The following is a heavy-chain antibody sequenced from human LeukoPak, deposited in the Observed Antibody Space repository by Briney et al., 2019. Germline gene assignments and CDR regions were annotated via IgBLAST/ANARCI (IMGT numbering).Heavy chain of an antibody. CDR1: GFTFSSYG. J-gene: IGHJ3*02. V-gene: IGHV3-33*01. CDR3: ARSTGYGGNSELDAFDI. D-gene: IGHD4-23*01. Sequence: GGSLRLSCAASGFTFSSYGMHWVRQAPGKGLEWVAVIWYDGSNKYYADSVKGRFTISRDNSKNTLYLQMNSLRAEDTAVYYCARSTGYGGNSELDAFDIWGQGTMVTVSS. CDR2: IWYDGSNK.